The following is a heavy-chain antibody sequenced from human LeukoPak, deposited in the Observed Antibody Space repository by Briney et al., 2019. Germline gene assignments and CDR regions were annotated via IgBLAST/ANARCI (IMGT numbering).Heavy chain of an antibody. V-gene: IGHV3-23*01. Sequence: GGSLRLSCAASGFTFSSYAMSWVRQAPGKGLEWVSTISGSGSSTYYADSVKGRFTISRDNSKNTLYLQMNSLRAEDTAVYYCAKGYASGSYSTFDYWGQGTLVTVSS. J-gene: IGHJ4*02. D-gene: IGHD3-10*01. CDR3: AKGYASGSYSTFDY. CDR1: GFTFSSYA. CDR2: ISGSGSST.